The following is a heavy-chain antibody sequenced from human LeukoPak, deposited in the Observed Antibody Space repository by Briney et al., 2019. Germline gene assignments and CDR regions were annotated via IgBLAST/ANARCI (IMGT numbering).Heavy chain of an antibody. CDR3: AKDHRRDTSSSPSELDY. CDR2: ISGSGGST. V-gene: IGHV3-23*01. CDR1: GFTFSSYA. Sequence: PGGSLRLSCAASGFTFSSYAMSWVRQAPGKGLEWVSAISGSGGSTYYADSVKGRFTISRDNSKNTLYLQMNSLRAEDTAVYYCAKDHRRDTSSSPSELDYWGQGTLVTVSS. J-gene: IGHJ4*02. D-gene: IGHD6-6*01.